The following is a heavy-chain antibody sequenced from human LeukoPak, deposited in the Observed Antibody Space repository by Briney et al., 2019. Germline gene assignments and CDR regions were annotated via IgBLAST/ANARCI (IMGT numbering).Heavy chain of an antibody. V-gene: IGHV3-21*01. Sequence: GSLRLSCAASGFTFSSYSMNWVRQAPGKGLEWVSSISSSSSYIYYADSVKGRFTISRDNAKNSLYLQMNSLRAEDTAVYYCARSEITTVGLFDYWGQGTLVTVSS. J-gene: IGHJ4*02. CDR3: ARSEITTVGLFDY. CDR2: ISSSSSYI. D-gene: IGHD1-26*01. CDR1: GFTFSSYS.